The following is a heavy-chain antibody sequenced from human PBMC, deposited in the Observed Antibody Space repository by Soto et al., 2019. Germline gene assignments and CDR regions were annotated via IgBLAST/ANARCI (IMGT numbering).Heavy chain of an antibody. CDR3: ARAGAIFDYYGMDV. CDR1: GYTFTSYD. J-gene: IGHJ6*02. D-gene: IGHD3-3*01. Sequence: GASVKVSCKASGYTFTSYDINWGRQATGQGLEWMGWMNPNSGNTGYAQKFQGRVTMTRNTSISTAYMELSSLRSEDTAVYYCARAGAIFDYYGMDVWGQGTTVTVSS. CDR2: MNPNSGNT. V-gene: IGHV1-8*01.